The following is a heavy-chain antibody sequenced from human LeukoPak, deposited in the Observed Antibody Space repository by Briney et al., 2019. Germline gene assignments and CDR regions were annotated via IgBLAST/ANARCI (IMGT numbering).Heavy chain of an antibody. CDR1: GFTVSSNY. CDR2: IYSGGST. D-gene: IGHD3-16*02. CDR3: ARARGSYRYDAFDI. V-gene: IGHV3-53*01. Sequence: GGSLRLSCAASGFTVSSNYMSWVRQAPGKGLEWVSVIYSGGSTYYADSVKGRFTISRDNSKNTLYLQMNSLRAEDTAVYYCARARGSYRYDAFDIWGQGTMVTVSS. J-gene: IGHJ3*02.